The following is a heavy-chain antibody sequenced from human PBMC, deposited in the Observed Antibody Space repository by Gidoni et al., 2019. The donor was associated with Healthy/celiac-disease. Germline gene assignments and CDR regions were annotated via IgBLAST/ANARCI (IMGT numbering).Heavy chain of an antibody. J-gene: IGHJ4*02. CDR3: ARDQIPREYQLLFY. CDR1: GFTFSSYA. V-gene: IGHV3-30-3*01. D-gene: IGHD2-2*01. CDR2: ISYDGSNK. Sequence: QVQLVASGGGVVQPGRSLGLSCAASGFTFSSYAMHWVRQAPGKGLEWVAVISYDGSNKYYADSVKGRFTISRDNSKNTLYLQMNSLRAEDTAVYYCARDQIPREYQLLFYWGQGTLVTVSS.